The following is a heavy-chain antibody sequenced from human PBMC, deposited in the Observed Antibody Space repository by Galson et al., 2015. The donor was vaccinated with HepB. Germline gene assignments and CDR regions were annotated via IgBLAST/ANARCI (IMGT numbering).Heavy chain of an antibody. Sequence: SVKVSCKASGYTFTSDGISWVRQAPGQGLEWMGWTSAYNGNTNYAQKFEGRVTMTTDTFTSTAYMELRSLISDDTAVYYCARDGRFVPAAIWGDYYYGVDVWGQGTTVPVSS. CDR2: TSAYNGNT. V-gene: IGHV1-18*04. J-gene: IGHJ6*02. CDR1: GYTFTSDG. CDR3: ARDGRFVPAAIWGDYYYGVDV. D-gene: IGHD2-2*02.